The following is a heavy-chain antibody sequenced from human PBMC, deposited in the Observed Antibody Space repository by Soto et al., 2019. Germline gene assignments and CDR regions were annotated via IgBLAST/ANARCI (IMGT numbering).Heavy chain of an antibody. Sequence: ASVKVSCKASGYTFTSYAMHWVRQAPGQRLEWMGWISSYNGNTNYAQKLQGRVTMTTDTSTTTAYMELRSLRSDDTAVYYCARDRPTSSIRARDYYYAMDVWGQGTTVTVSS. CDR3: ARDRPTSSIRARDYYYAMDV. J-gene: IGHJ6*02. CDR1: GYTFTSYA. CDR2: ISSYNGNT. D-gene: IGHD6-6*01. V-gene: IGHV1-18*01.